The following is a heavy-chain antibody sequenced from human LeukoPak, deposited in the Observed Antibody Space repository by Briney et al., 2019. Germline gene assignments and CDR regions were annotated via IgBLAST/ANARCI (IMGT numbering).Heavy chain of an antibody. CDR3: ARDILTKQAYSGYDN. D-gene: IGHD5-12*01. CDR2: ISSSSNTI. Sequence: GGSLRLSCAASGFTFSTYSMNWVRQAPGKGLEWVSYISSSSNTIYYADSVKGRFTISRDNAKNSLYLQMNSLGDEDTAVYYCARDILTKQAYSGYDNWGQGTLVTVSS. CDR1: GFTFSTYS. V-gene: IGHV3-48*02. J-gene: IGHJ4*02.